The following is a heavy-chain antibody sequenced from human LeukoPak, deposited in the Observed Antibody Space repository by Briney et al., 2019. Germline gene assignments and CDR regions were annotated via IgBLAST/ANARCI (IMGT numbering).Heavy chain of an antibody. Sequence: ASVKVSCKVSGYTLTELSMHWVRQAPGKGLEWMGGFDPEDGETIYAQKFQGRVTMTEDTSTDTAYMELSSLRSEDTAVYYCARGRIAAAGRKINWFDPWGQGTLVTVSS. CDR3: ARGRIAAAGRKINWFDP. CDR2: FDPEDGET. J-gene: IGHJ5*02. V-gene: IGHV1-24*01. CDR1: GYTLTELS. D-gene: IGHD6-13*01.